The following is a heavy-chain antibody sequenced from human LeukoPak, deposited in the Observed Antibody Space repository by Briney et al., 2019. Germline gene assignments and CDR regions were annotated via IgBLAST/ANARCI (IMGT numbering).Heavy chain of an antibody. CDR2: IYYSGST. CDR3: ARHPAPGIAAAGRYAFDY. J-gene: IGHJ4*02. Sequence: SETLSLTCTVSDGSISSSSYYWGWIRQPPGKGPEWIGSIYYSGSTYYNPSLKSRVTISVDTSKNQCSLRLSSVTAADTAIYYCARHPAPGIAAAGRYAFDYWGQGTLVTVSS. CDR1: DGSISSSSYY. V-gene: IGHV4-39*01. D-gene: IGHD6-13*01.